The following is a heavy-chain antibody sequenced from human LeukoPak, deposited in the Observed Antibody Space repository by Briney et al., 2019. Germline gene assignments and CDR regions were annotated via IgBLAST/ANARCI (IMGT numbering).Heavy chain of an antibody. J-gene: IGHJ6*03. CDR3: ARDGCGGSCFHYYYYYMDV. V-gene: IGHV4-34*01. CDR1: GGSFSGYY. D-gene: IGHD2-15*01. Sequence: SETLSLTCAVYGGSFSGYYWSWIRQPPGKGLEWIGEINHSGSTNYNPSLKSRVTISIDTSKNQFSLKLSSVTAADTAVYYCARDGCGGSCFHYYYYYMDVWGKGTMVTISS. CDR2: INHSGST.